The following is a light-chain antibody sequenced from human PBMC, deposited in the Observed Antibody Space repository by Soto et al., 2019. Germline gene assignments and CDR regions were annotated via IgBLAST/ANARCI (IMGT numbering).Light chain of an antibody. CDR3: QQYGSSPQT. V-gene: IGKV3-20*01. J-gene: IGKJ1*01. Sequence: EIVLTQSPGTLSLSPGERATLSCRASQSVSANYLAWYQQKPGQAPRFPIYGASSRATGIPDRFSGSGSGTDVPLTISRLEPEDFSVYYCQQYGSSPQTCGQGTKVEIK. CDR1: QSVSANY. CDR2: GAS.